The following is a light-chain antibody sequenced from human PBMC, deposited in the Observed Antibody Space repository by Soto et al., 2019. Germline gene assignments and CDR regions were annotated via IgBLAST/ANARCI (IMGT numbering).Light chain of an antibody. J-gene: IGKJ1*01. CDR2: GAS. V-gene: IGKV3-20*01. Sequence: EIVLTHSPGTLSLSPWERATLSCRASQSVSSSYLAWYQRKPGQAPRLLIYGASSRATGIPDRFSGGGSGTDFTLTISRLEPEDFAVYYCQQYHNSPPTFGQGTKVDIK. CDR3: QQYHNSPPT. CDR1: QSVSSSY.